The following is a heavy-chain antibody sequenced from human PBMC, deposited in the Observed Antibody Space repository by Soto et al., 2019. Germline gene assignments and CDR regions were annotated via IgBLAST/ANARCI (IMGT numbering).Heavy chain of an antibody. CDR3: ARGTRSGSYYYYGLDV. J-gene: IGHJ6*02. CDR1: GGTLSSYA. D-gene: IGHD1-26*01. CDR2: IIPIFGTT. V-gene: IGHV1-69*06. Sequence: SVKVSCKASGGTLSSYAISWVRQAPGQGLEWMGGIIPIFGTTNYARRFQGRVTITADKSTSTAYMELRSLRSEDTAVYYCARGTRSGSYYYYGLDVWGQGTTVTVSS.